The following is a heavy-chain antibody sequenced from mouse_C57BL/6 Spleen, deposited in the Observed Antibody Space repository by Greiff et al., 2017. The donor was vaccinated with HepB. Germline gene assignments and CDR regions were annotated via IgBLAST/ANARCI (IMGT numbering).Heavy chain of an antibody. CDR2: IYWDDDK. J-gene: IGHJ3*01. V-gene: IGHV8-12*01. CDR1: GFSLSTSGMG. D-gene: IGHD2-4*01. Sequence: QVTLKVCGPGILQSSQTLSLTCSFSGFSLSTSGMGVSWIRQPSGKGLEWLAHIYWDDDKRSNPSLKSRLTISKDTSRNQVFLKITSVDTAETATYYCARRLNEYDGFAYWGQGTLVTVSA. CDR3: ARRLNEYDGFAY.